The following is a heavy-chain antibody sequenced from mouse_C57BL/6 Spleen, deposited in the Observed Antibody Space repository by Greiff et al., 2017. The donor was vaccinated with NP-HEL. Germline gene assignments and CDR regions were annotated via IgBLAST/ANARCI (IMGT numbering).Heavy chain of an antibody. CDR1: GYTFTSYW. V-gene: IGHV1-59*01. D-gene: IGHD2-5*01. J-gene: IGHJ2*01. CDR3: AKAYYSNPYYFDY. CDR2: IDPSDSYT. Sequence: QVQLQQPGAELVRPGTSVTLSCKASGYTFTSYWMHWVKQRPGQGLEWIGVIDPSDSYTNSNHKFKGKATLTVDTSSSTAYMQLSSLTSEDSAVYYCAKAYYSNPYYFDYWGQGTTLTVSS.